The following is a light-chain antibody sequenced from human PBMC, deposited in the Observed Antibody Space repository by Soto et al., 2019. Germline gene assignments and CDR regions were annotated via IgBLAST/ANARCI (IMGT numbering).Light chain of an antibody. V-gene: IGKV3-11*01. CDR2: DVS. J-gene: IGKJ2*01. Sequence: EIVLTQSPATLSLSPGERATLSCRASQSISNYLAWYQQKPGQAPRLLIYDVSNRATGTPVRFSGSGSGTDFTLTISSLEPEDFAVYYCQQRSNWYTFGQGTKLEIK. CDR1: QSISNY. CDR3: QQRSNWYT.